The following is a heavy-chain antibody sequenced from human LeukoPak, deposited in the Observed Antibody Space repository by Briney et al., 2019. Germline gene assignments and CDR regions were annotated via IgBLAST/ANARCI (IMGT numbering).Heavy chain of an antibody. Sequence: SGTLSLTCTVSGDSVSSGNYYLSWIRQPPGKGLDWITYMSPSGTTKYNPSLKSRVTISVDTSKNQFSLKLSSVTAADTAVYYCASALGGYYDSSGYYFKSWYFDLWGRGTLVTVSS. CDR1: GDSVSSGNYY. D-gene: IGHD3-22*01. J-gene: IGHJ2*01. CDR2: MSPSGTT. CDR3: ASALGGYYDSSGYYFKSWYFDL. V-gene: IGHV4-61*01.